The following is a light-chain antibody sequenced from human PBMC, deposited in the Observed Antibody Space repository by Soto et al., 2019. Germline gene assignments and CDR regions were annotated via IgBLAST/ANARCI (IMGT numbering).Light chain of an antibody. CDR1: SSDVGSYNL. V-gene: IGLV2-23*01. Sequence: QSVLTQPASVSGSPGQSITISCTGTSSDVGSYNLVSWYQQHPGKAPKLMIYEGSKRPSGVSNRFSGSKSGNTTSLTISGLQAEDEAEYYCCSYAGSSTPYVFGTGTQLTVL. J-gene: IGLJ1*01. CDR3: CSYAGSSTPYV. CDR2: EGS.